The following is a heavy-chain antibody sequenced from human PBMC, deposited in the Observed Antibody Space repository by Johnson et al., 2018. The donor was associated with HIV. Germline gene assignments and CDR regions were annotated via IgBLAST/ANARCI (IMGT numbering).Heavy chain of an antibody. J-gene: IGHJ3*01. V-gene: IGHV3-23*04. CDR1: GFTVSSNY. Sequence: EVQLVESGGGLVQPGGSLRLSCAASGFTVSSNYMSWVRQAPGKGLQWISAISASGASAFYADSVKGRFTMSRDNSQDTLYLQMNSLTVEDTAIYFCAKGDPSRYAFDFWGLGTLVTVSS. CDR3: AKGDPSRYAFDF. CDR2: ISASGASA.